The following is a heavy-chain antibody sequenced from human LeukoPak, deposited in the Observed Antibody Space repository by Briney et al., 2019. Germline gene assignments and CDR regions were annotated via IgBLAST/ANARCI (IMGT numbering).Heavy chain of an antibody. Sequence: GKSLKIACKDSGYSFSDYWIGWARQMPGKGLEWMGIIHPSNSETQYSPSFQGQVTISADTSISTAYLQWTSLKASDTAMYYCSRRHYFGSGVTDYWGQGTLVTVSS. CDR3: SRRHYFGSGVTDY. D-gene: IGHD3-10*01. CDR1: GYSFSDYW. CDR2: IHPSNSET. J-gene: IGHJ4*02. V-gene: IGHV5-51*01.